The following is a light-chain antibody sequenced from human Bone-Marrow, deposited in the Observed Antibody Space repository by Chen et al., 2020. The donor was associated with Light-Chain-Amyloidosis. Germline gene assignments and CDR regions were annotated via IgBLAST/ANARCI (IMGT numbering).Light chain of an antibody. CDR1: SGDVGGYNY. J-gene: IGLJ3*02. V-gene: IGLV2-11*01. CDR3: CSFAGSNTYWL. Sequence: QSALTQPRSVSGSPGQSVTISCTGTSGDVGGYNYVAWYQQHPGKAPKHLIYDVNERPSGVPERSSVSKSGNTASLTICVLEAEDEADYYCCSFAGSNTYWLFGGGTKLTVL. CDR2: DVN.